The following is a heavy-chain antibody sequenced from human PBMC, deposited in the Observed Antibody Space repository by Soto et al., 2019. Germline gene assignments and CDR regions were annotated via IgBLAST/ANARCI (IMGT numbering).Heavy chain of an antibody. D-gene: IGHD6-13*01. J-gene: IGHJ6*02. CDR1: GFTFSSYS. CDR2: ISSSSSYI. Sequence: GGSLRLSCAASGFTFSSYSMNWVRQAPGKGLEWVSSISSSSSYIYYADSVKGRFTISRDNAKNSLYLQMNSLRAEDTAVYYCARVSAAGYYYYYGMDVWGQGTTVTVSS. V-gene: IGHV3-21*01. CDR3: ARVSAAGYYYYYGMDV.